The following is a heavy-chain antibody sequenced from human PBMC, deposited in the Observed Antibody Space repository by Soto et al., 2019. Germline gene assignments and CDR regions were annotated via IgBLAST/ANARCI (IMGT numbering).Heavy chain of an antibody. V-gene: IGHV1-69*12. J-gene: IGHJ4*02. Sequence: QVQLVQSGAEVKKPGSSVKVSCKASGGTFSSYAISWVRQAPGQGLEWMGGIIPIFGTANYAQKFQGRVTITADESTSTAYMELSSLRSDDTAVYYCARDRYGSGIGVGDYWGQGTLVTVSS. CDR2: IIPIFGTA. CDR1: GGTFSSYA. CDR3: ARDRYGSGIGVGDY. D-gene: IGHD3-10*01.